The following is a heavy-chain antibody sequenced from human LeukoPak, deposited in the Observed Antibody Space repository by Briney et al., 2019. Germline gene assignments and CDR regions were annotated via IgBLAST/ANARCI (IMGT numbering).Heavy chain of an antibody. Sequence: GGSLRLSCAASGFTFSDYYMSWIRQAPGKGLEWVSYISSSGSTIYYADSVKGRFTISRDNAKNSLYLQMNSLRAEDTAVYYCVRIAVAGHLDYWGQGTLVTVSS. CDR2: ISSSGSTI. V-gene: IGHV3-11*01. CDR1: GFTFSDYY. CDR3: VRIAVAGHLDY. D-gene: IGHD6-19*01. J-gene: IGHJ4*02.